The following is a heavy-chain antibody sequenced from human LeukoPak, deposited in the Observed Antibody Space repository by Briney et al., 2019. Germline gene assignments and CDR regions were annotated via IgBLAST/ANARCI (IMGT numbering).Heavy chain of an antibody. D-gene: IGHD2-21*01. CDR3: ARRVLWSYTAFDI. Sequence: SETLSLTCTVSGGSISTYCWSWIRQPPGKGLEWIGYTYYSGSTNYNPSLKSRVTISADTSKNQFSLKLSSVAAADAAMYYCARRVLWSYTAFDIWGQGTMVTVSS. J-gene: IGHJ3*02. V-gene: IGHV4-59*08. CDR2: TYYSGST. CDR1: GGSISTYC.